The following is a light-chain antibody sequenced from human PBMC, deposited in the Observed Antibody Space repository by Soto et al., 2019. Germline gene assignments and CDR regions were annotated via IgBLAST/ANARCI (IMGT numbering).Light chain of an antibody. Sequence: QSALTQPASVSGSPGQSITISCTGTSSDVGGYNYVSWYQQNPGKAPKLMIYEVSNRPSGVSNRFSGSKSGNTASLTISGLQAEDEADYYCSSYTVFGGGTKLTVL. CDR3: SSYTV. CDR1: SSDVGGYNY. V-gene: IGLV2-14*01. J-gene: IGLJ2*01. CDR2: EVS.